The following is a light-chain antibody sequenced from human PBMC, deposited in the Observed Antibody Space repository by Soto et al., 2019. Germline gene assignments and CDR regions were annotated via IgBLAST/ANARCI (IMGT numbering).Light chain of an antibody. Sequence: EIVLTQSPGTLSLSPGERATLSCRASQDIRYTYLAWYQQKFGQAPRLLIYSASSRAIGIPGRFSGSGSGTDFTLTISRLEPDDFAVYYCQQSGGSPTFGQGTRLEIK. J-gene: IGKJ5*01. CDR3: QQSGGSPT. V-gene: IGKV3-20*01. CDR2: SAS. CDR1: QDIRYTY.